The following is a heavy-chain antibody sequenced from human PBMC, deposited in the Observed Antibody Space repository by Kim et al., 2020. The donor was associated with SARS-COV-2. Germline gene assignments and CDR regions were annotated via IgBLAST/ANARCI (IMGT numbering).Heavy chain of an antibody. J-gene: IGHJ6*02. CDR1: GFTFSSYG. Sequence: GGSLRLSCAASGFTFSSYGMHWVRQAPGNGLEWVAVIWYDGSNKYYADSVKGRFTISRDNSKNTLYLQMNSLRAEDTAVYYCARDGGTTHGMDVWGQGTTVTVSS. CDR2: IWYDGSNK. D-gene: IGHD1-1*01. CDR3: ARDGGTTHGMDV. V-gene: IGHV3-33*01.